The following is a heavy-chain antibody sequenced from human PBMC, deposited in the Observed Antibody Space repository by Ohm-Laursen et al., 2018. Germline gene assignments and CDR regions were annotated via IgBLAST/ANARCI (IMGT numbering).Heavy chain of an antibody. V-gene: IGHV4-38-2*01. CDR1: GDSISSGYF. Sequence: TLSLTCSVSGDSISSGYFWGWIRQPPGKGLEWIGTIYHSGSTYYNPSLKSRVTISVDTSKNQFSLKLSSVTAADTAVYYCARLDCSGGSCYQGVGWFDPWGQGTLVTVSS. CDR3: ARLDCSGGSCYQGVGWFDP. CDR2: IYHSGST. D-gene: IGHD2-15*01. J-gene: IGHJ5*02.